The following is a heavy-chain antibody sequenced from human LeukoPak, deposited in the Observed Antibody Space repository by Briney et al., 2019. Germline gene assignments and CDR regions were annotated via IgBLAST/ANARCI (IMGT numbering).Heavy chain of an antibody. D-gene: IGHD4-11*01. V-gene: IGHV4-34*01. CDR2: INHSGST. J-gene: IGHJ4*02. CDR1: GGSFTGYY. CDR3: ARGYSNYDAAAN. Sequence: PSETLSLTCAVYGGSFTGYYWSWIRQPPGGGREWIGEINHSGSTNYNPSLKSRVTISVDTSKNQFSLKLSSVTAADTAVYYCARGYSNYDAAANWGQGTLVTVSS.